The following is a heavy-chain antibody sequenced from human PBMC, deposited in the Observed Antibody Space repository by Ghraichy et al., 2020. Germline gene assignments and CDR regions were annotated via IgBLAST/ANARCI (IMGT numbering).Heavy chain of an antibody. CDR3: ARRGTEQGIIGTPDSWLDP. CDR2: VHSSETP. J-gene: IGHJ5*02. Sequence: SETLSLTCTVSGGSISPYYWNWIRQPAGKGLEWIGRVHSSETPIYNPSLASRVTMSVDTSKNQFSLTLKSVTVADTAVYYCARRGTEQGIIGTPDSWLDPWGQGILVTVSS. D-gene: IGHD1-7*01. CDR1: GGSISPYY. V-gene: IGHV4-4*07.